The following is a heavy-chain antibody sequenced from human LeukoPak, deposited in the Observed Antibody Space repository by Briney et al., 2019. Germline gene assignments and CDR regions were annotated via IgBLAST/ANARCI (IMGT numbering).Heavy chain of an antibody. Sequence: ASVKVSCKASGYTFTGYYMHWVRQAPGQGLEWMGWINPNSGGTNYAQKFQGRVTMTRDTSISTAYMELSRLRSDVTAVYYCARDRGTVRAYTMVRGVIDYWGQGTLVTVSS. V-gene: IGHV1-2*02. CDR1: GYTFTGYY. J-gene: IGHJ4*02. CDR2: INPNSGGT. D-gene: IGHD3-10*01. CDR3: ARDRGTVRAYTMVRGVIDY.